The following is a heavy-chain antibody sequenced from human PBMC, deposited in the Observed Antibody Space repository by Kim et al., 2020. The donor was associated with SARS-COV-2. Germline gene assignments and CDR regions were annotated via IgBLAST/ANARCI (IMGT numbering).Heavy chain of an antibody. V-gene: IGHV5-10-1*01. CDR2: IDPSDSYT. D-gene: IGHD2-2*02. CDR1: GYSFTSYW. J-gene: IGHJ5*02. CDR3: ARQGTYCSSTSCYSWFDP. Sequence: GESLKISCKGSGYSFTSYWISWVRQMPGKGLEWMGRIDPSDSYTNYSPSFQGHVTISADESISTAYPQWSSLKASDTAMYYCARQGTYCSSTSCYSWFDPWGQGTLVTVSS.